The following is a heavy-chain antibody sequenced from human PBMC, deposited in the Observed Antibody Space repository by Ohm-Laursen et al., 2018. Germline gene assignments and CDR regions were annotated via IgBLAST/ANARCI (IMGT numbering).Heavy chain of an antibody. D-gene: IGHD3-16*02. CDR3: ARFVGRRRPYYYYGMDV. V-gene: IGHV4-4*07. CDR1: GGSISSYY. J-gene: IGHJ6*02. Sequence: SETLSLTCTVSGGSISSYYWSWIRQPAGKGLEWIGRIYTSGSTNYNPSLKSRVTMSVDTSKNQFSLKLSSVTAADTAVYYCARFVGRRRPYYYYGMDVWGQGTTVTVSS. CDR2: IYTSGST.